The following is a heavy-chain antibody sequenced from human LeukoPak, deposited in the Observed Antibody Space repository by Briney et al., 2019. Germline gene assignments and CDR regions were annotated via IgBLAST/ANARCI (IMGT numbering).Heavy chain of an antibody. J-gene: IGHJ4*02. CDR1: GGSISSSSYY. Sequence: SETLSLTCTVSGGSISSSSYYWGWIRQPPGKGLEWIGSIYYSGTTFYNPSLKSRLTISVDTSRDQSSLKLSSVTAADTAVYYCASYGSGNYRFFDSWGQGTLVTVSS. CDR2: IYYSGTT. CDR3: ASYGSGNYRFFDS. D-gene: IGHD3-10*01. V-gene: IGHV4-39*01.